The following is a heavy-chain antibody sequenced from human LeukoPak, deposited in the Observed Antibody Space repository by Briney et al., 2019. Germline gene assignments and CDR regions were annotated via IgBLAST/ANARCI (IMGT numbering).Heavy chain of an antibody. D-gene: IGHD2-2*01. CDR2: ISSSSSYI. CDR1: GFTFSSYS. Sequence: PGGSLRLSCAASGFTFSSYSMNWVRQAPGKGLEWVSSISSSSSYIYYADSVKGRFTISRDNSKNTLYLQMNSLRAEDTAVYYCAKSRVPAKSQYGMDVWGQGTTVTVSS. CDR3: AKSRVPAKSQYGMDV. V-gene: IGHV3-21*01. J-gene: IGHJ6*02.